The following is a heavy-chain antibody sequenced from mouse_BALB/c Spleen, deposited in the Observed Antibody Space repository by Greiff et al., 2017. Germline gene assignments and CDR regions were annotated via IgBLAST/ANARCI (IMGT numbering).Heavy chain of an antibody. V-gene: IGHV1-87*01. J-gene: IGHJ4*01. CDR2: IYPGDGDT. Sequence: QVQLQQSGAELARPGASVKLSCKASGYTFTSYWMQWVKQRPGQGLEWIGAIYPGDGDTRYTQKFKGKATLTADKSSSTAYMQLSSLASEDSAVYYCAREGDYYAMDYWGQGTSVTVSS. CDR3: AREGDYYAMDY. CDR1: GYTFTSYW.